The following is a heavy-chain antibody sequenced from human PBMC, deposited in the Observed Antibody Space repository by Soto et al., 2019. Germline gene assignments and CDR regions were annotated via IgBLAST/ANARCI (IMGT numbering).Heavy chain of an antibody. CDR1: GFTFSSYA. CDR3: AKLGVGGGSGSWNDYYYGMDV. Sequence: GGSLRLSCAASGFTFSSYAMSWVRQAPGKGLEWVSAISGSGGSTYYADSVKGRFTISRDNSKNTLYLQMNSLRAEDTAVYYCAKLGVGGGSGSWNDYYYGMDVWGQGTTVTVS. V-gene: IGHV3-23*01. CDR2: ISGSGGST. D-gene: IGHD3-10*01. J-gene: IGHJ6*02.